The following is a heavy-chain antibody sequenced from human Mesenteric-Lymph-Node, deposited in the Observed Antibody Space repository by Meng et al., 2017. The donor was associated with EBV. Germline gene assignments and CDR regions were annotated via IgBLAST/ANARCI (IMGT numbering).Heavy chain of an antibody. Sequence: QWQLQESGPGLVEPSETVSLTCTVSGASISSGSYYWGWIRQPPGKGLEWIGSIYYRGGTYYNPSLRSRVTISVDTSKNHFSLKLSSVTAADTAMYYCVSYDYGNYVSFDSWGQGILVTVSS. CDR3: VSYDYGNYVSFDS. D-gene: IGHD4-11*01. J-gene: IGHJ4*02. CDR2: IYYRGGT. V-gene: IGHV4-39*01. CDR1: GASISSGSYY.